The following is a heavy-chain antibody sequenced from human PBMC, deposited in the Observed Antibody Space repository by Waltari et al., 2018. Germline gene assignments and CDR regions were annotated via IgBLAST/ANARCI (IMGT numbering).Heavy chain of an antibody. CDR3: ARGYYGDYAHDS. V-gene: IGHV1-2*02. Sequence: QVQLVQFGAGGKRPGASMKVSCKAYGYCFTYHFIHWVRQAPGQGLEWMGWINPNSGETSYAQKFQGRVTMTRDTSVSTAYVELSELTSDDTAFYFCARGYYGDYAHDSWGQGALVTVSS. D-gene: IGHD4-17*01. CDR2: INPNSGET. CDR1: GYCFTYHF. J-gene: IGHJ5*01.